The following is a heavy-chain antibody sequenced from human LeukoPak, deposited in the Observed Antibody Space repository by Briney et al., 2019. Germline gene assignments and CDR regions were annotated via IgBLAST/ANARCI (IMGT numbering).Heavy chain of an antibody. CDR2: IIPIFGTA. D-gene: IGHD1-26*01. CDR3: ASIGSGSYPNWFDP. Sequence: SVKVSCKASGGTFSSYAISWVRQAPGQGLEWMGGIIPIFGTANYAQKFQGRVTITADESTSTAYMELSSLRSEDTAVYYCASIGSGSYPNWFDPWGQGTLVTVSS. J-gene: IGHJ5*02. V-gene: IGHV1-69*13. CDR1: GGTFSSYA.